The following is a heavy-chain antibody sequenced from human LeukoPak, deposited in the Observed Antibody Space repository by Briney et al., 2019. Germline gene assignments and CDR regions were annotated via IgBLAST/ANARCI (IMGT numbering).Heavy chain of an antibody. D-gene: IGHD3-16*01. CDR2: INPNSGDT. Sequence: ASVKVSCEASGYTFTGYYMHWVRQAPGQGLDWMGWINPNSGDTKYAQNFQGRVTMTRDTSISTAYMELSRLRSDDTAVYYCATQRGSYLWGTDFDYWGQGTLVTVSS. V-gene: IGHV1-2*02. CDR3: ATQRGSYLWGTDFDY. CDR1: GYTFTGYY. J-gene: IGHJ4*02.